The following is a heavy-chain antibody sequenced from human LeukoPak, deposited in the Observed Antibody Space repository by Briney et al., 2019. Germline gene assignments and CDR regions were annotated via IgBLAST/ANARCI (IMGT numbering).Heavy chain of an antibody. V-gene: IGHV3-33*01. CDR1: GFTFSSYG. J-gene: IGHJ4*02. CDR3: ARGTNWNYFEH. Sequence: PGGSLRLSCGASGFTFSSYGMHWVRQAPGKGLEWVAVIWYDGSNKYYTASVKGRFTISRDNSANTLYLQMSSLRGEDTAVYYCARGTNWNYFEHWGQGTPVTVSS. D-gene: IGHD1-20*01. CDR2: IWYDGSNK.